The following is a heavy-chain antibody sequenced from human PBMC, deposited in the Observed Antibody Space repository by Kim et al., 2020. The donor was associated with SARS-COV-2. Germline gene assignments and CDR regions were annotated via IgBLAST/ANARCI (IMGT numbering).Heavy chain of an antibody. CDR2: ISWNSGTI. Sequence: GGSLRLSYAASGFRFNDYAMHWVRQAPGKGLEWVSGISWNSGTIDYADSVKGRFTISRDNAKNSLFLQMNSLRTNDTAFYYCAKNSGYDYAFDSWGQGTLVTVSS. CDR3: AKNSGYDYAFDS. CDR1: GFRFNDYA. D-gene: IGHD5-12*01. V-gene: IGHV3-9*01. J-gene: IGHJ4*02.